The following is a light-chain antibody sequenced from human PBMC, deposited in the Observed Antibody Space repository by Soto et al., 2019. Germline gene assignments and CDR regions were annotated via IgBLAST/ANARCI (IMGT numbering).Light chain of an antibody. Sequence: EIVLTQSPATLSLSPGDRATLSCRASQSFSNYLAWYQQKPGQAPRLLIYDSSNRATGIPARFSGSGSGTDFTLTISSLEPEDFAVDYCQQRSNWPITFGQGTRLEIK. CDR3: QQRSNWPIT. V-gene: IGKV3-11*01. J-gene: IGKJ5*01. CDR1: QSFSNY. CDR2: DSS.